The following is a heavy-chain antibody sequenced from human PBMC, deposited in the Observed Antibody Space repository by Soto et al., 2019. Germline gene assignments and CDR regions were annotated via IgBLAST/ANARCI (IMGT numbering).Heavy chain of an antibody. CDR1: GFTFSSYE. J-gene: IGHJ3*02. V-gene: IGHV3-48*03. Sequence: PGGSLRLSCAASGFTFSSYEMNWVRQAPGKGLEWVSYISSSGSNIYYADSVKGRFTISRDNAKNSLYLQMNSLRAEDTAVYYCARGNYYDSSGSLTSDAFDIWGQGTMVTVSS. D-gene: IGHD3-22*01. CDR2: ISSSGSNI. CDR3: ARGNYYDSSGSLTSDAFDI.